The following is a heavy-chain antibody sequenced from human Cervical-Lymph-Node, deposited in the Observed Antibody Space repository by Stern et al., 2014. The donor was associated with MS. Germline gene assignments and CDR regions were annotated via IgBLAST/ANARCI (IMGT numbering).Heavy chain of an antibody. CDR2: INPNSGGT. J-gene: IGHJ3*02. D-gene: IGHD6-19*01. CDR1: GYTFTDYY. Sequence: VQLVESGAEVKKPGASVKVSCKASGYTFTDYYMHWVRQATGQGLEWMGWINPNSGGTNYAQKFQGWVTMTRDTSISTAYMELSRLRSDDTAVYYCARQRVAGLAFDIWGQGTMVTVSS. V-gene: IGHV1-2*04. CDR3: ARQRVAGLAFDI.